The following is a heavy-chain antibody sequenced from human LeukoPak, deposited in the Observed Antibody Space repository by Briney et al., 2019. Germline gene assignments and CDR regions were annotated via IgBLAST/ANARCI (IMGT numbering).Heavy chain of an antibody. CDR1: GGSISSYY. D-gene: IGHD1-26*01. CDR3: ARDNSVGDYAWWFDP. V-gene: IGHV4-4*07. Sequence: SETLSLTCTVSGGSISSYYWSWIRQPAGKGLEWIGRIYISGSTNYNPSLKSRVTMSVDTSKNQFSLKLSSVTAADTAVYYCARDNSVGDYAWWFDPWGQGTLVTVSS. J-gene: IGHJ5*02. CDR2: IYISGST.